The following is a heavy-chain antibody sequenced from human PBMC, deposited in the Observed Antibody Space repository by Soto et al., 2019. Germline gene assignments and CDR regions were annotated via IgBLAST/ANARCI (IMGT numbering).Heavy chain of an antibody. J-gene: IGHJ4*02. Sequence: QVQLVQSGAEEKKPGASVKVSCKASGYTFTSYAMHWVRQAPGQRLEWMGWINAGNGNTKYSQKFQGRVTITRDTSASTAYMELSNLRSEDTAVYYCARGGLYDYVWGSYRRFDYWGQGTLVTVSS. CDR1: GYTFTSYA. CDR3: ARGGLYDYVWGSYRRFDY. V-gene: IGHV1-3*05. D-gene: IGHD3-16*02. CDR2: INAGNGNT.